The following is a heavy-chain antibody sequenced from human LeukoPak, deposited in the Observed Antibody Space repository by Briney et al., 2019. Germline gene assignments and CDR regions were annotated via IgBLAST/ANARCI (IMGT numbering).Heavy chain of an antibody. CDR2: IYYSGST. CDR1: GASISSSSYY. CDR3: ARQTTTADY. J-gene: IGHJ4*02. V-gene: IGHV4-39*01. D-gene: IGHD4-17*01. Sequence: SETLSLTCTVSGASISSSSYYWGWIRQPPGKGLEWIASIYYSGSTYYNPSLKSRVTISVDTSKNQFSLKLSSVTAADTAVYYCARQTTTADYWGQGTLVTVSS.